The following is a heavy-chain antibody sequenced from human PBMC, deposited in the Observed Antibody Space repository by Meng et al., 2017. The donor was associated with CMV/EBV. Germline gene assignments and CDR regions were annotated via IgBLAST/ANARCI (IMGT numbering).Heavy chain of an antibody. D-gene: IGHD3-22*01. CDR1: GGSISSYY. Sequence: QVELQESGPGLVKLSETLSLTGTVSGGSISSYYWSWIRQPAGKGLEWIGRIYTSGSTNYNPSLKSRVTMSVDTSKNQFSLKLSSVTAADTAVYYCARGGLYYYDSSGHFDYWGQGTLVTVSS. V-gene: IGHV4-4*07. CDR3: ARGGLYYYDSSGHFDY. CDR2: IYTSGST. J-gene: IGHJ4*02.